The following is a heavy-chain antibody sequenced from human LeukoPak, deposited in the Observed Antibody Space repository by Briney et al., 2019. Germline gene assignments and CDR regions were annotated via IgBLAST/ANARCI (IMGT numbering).Heavy chain of an antibody. Sequence: SETLSLTCTVSGGSISSYYWSWIRQPPGKGLEWIGYIYTSGSTTYNPSLKSRVTISVDTSKNQFSLKLSSVTAADTAVYYCARHYGSGSYYPFDYWGQGTLVTVSS. CDR3: ARHYGSGSYYPFDY. CDR1: GGSISSYY. J-gene: IGHJ4*02. D-gene: IGHD3-10*01. CDR2: IYTSGST. V-gene: IGHV4-4*09.